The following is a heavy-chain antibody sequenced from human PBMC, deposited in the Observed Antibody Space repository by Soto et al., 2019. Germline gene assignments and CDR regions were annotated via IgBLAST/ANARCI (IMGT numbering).Heavy chain of an antibody. V-gene: IGHV3-30*18. CDR2: ISYDGSNK. CDR1: GFTFSSYG. D-gene: IGHD5-12*01. Sequence: QVQLVESGGGVVQPGRSLRLSCAASGFTFSSYGMHWVRQAPGKGLEWVAVISYDGSNKYYADSVKGRFTISRDNSKNTLYLQMNSLRAEDTAVYYCAKEGGGGWLRLLYYFDYWGQGTLVTVSS. CDR3: AKEGGGGWLRLLYYFDY. J-gene: IGHJ4*02.